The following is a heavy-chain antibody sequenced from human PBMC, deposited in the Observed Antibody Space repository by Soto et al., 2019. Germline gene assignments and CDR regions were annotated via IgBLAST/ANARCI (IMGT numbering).Heavy chain of an antibody. V-gene: IGHV3-30*18. D-gene: IGHD3-22*01. CDR3: AKDYSSGYYDYYYYYYMDV. CDR1: GFTFSSYG. CDR2: ISYDGSNK. J-gene: IGHJ6*03. Sequence: GGSLRLSCAASGFTFSSYGMHWVRQAPGKGLEWVAVISYDGSNKYYADSVKGRFTISRDNSKNTLYLQMNSLRAEDTAVYYCAKDYSSGYYDYYYYYYMDVWGKGTTVTVSS.